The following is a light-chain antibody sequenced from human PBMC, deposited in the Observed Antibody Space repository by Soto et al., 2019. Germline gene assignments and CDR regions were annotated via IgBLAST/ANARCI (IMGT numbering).Light chain of an antibody. CDR1: SSNIGGNT. Sequence: QSVLTQSPSASGTPGRRVTISCSGSSSNIGGNTVNWYQQLPGTAPKLLIYSNNQRPSGVPDRFSGSKSDTSASLAISGLQSDDEADYYCAAWDDSLNGYVFGTGTKVTVL. J-gene: IGLJ1*01. CDR2: SNN. V-gene: IGLV1-44*01. CDR3: AAWDDSLNGYV.